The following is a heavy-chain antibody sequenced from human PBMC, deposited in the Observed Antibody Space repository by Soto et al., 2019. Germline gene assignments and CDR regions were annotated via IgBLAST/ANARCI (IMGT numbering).Heavy chain of an antibody. V-gene: IGHV4-4*07. Sequence: QVQLQESGPGLVKPSETLSLTCTVSGDSMSSYYWSWIRQPPGKGLEWIGRIYTSGSTNYNPSLKRRVTMSVDTSKNQFSLKLTSVTAADTAVYYCARDLGRGYAYGFGAYGMDVGGQGTTVTVS. D-gene: IGHD5-18*01. CDR1: GDSMSSYY. CDR3: ARDLGRGYAYGFGAYGMDV. CDR2: IYTSGST. J-gene: IGHJ6*02.